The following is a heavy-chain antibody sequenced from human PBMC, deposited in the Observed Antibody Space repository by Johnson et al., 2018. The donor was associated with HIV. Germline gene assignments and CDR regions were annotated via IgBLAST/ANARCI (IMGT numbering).Heavy chain of an antibody. CDR2: IKQDGSEK. CDR3: ARGIKYCSSNSCPDAHSWSYAFDI. Sequence: EQLVESGGGVVQPGRSLRLSCAASGFTFSSYWMSWVRQAPGKGLEWVANIKQDGSEKYYVDSVKGRFTISRDNAKNSLYLQMNSLRAGATAVYYCARGIKYCSSNSCPDAHSWSYAFDIWGQGTMVTVSS. CDR1: GFTFSSYW. D-gene: IGHD2-2*01. J-gene: IGHJ3*02. V-gene: IGHV3-7*01.